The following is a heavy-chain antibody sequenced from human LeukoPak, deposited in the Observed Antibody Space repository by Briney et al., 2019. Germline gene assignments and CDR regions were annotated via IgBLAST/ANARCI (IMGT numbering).Heavy chain of an antibody. CDR2: ISAYNGNT. J-gene: IGHJ6*03. Sequence: ASVKVSCKASGYTFTSYGISWVRQAPGQGLEWMGWISAYNGNTNYAQKLQGRVTMPTDTSTSTAYMELRSLRSDDTAVYYCARVIAAAGMLHYYMDVWGKGTTVTVSS. D-gene: IGHD6-13*01. CDR3: ARVIAAAGMLHYYMDV. CDR1: GYTFTSYG. V-gene: IGHV1-18*01.